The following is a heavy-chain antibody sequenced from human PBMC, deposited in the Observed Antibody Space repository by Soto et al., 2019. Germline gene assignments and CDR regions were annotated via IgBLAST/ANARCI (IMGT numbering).Heavy chain of an antibody. Sequence: SLGSTVSRGSMYIGGDSVSLKRKPPGKGLEWIGYIYHSGSTYYNPSLKSRVTISVDRSKNQFSLKLSSVTAADTAVYYCAAGGGLPRYYWAQGTLVTVSS. J-gene: IGHJ4*02. CDR2: IYHSGST. CDR3: AAGGGLPRYY. CDR1: RGSMYIGGDS. D-gene: IGHD5-12*01. V-gene: IGHV4-30-2*01.